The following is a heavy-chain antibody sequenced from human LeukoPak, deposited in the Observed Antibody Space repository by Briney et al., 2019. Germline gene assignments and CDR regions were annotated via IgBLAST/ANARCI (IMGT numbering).Heavy chain of an antibody. CDR1: GGTFSSYA. J-gene: IGHJ3*02. CDR2: IIPILGIA. Sequence: SVKVSCKASGGTFSSYAISWVRQAPGQGLEWMGRIIPILGIANYAQKFQGGVTITADKSTSTAYMELSSLRSEDTAVYYCARGGSQYDFWSGYHEDAFDIWGQGTMVTVSS. D-gene: IGHD3-3*01. V-gene: IGHV1-69*04. CDR3: ARGGSQYDFWSGYHEDAFDI.